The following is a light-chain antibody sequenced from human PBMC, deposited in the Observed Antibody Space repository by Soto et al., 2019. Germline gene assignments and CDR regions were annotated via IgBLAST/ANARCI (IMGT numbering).Light chain of an antibody. Sequence: QSALTQPASVSGSPGQSITISCTGSSSDVGAYNYVSWFQQHPGKAPKFMIYEVRNRPSGVSNRFSGSKSGNTASLTVSGLQAEDEADYYCSSYTTSNTYVFGTGTQLTVL. CDR2: EVR. J-gene: IGLJ1*01. CDR1: SSDVGAYNY. CDR3: SSYTTSNTYV. V-gene: IGLV2-14*01.